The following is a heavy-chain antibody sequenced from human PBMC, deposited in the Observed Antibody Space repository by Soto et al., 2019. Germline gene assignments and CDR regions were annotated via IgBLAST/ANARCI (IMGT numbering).Heavy chain of an antibody. CDR3: ARLEGLATISYYFDF. CDR1: DESINSDKYY. D-gene: IGHD3-9*01. CDR2: IYYRGNA. J-gene: IGHJ4*02. Sequence: PSETLSLTCSVSDESINSDKYYWGWIRQPPGKSLERIGSIYYRGNAYYNPSLQTRVTISLDKSKSQFSLKLNSVTAADSAVYFCARLEGLATISYYFDFWGPGALVTVSS. V-gene: IGHV4-39*01.